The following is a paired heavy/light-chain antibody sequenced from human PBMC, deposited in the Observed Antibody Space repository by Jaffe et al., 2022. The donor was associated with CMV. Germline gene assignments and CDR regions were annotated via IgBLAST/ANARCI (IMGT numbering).Heavy chain of an antibody. J-gene: IGHJ6*02. D-gene: IGHD6-19*01. CDR3: AREWLGGMDI. V-gene: IGHV3-33*01. CDR2: IWYDGSNK. Sequence: QAQLVESGGGVVQPGRSLRLSCEASGFTFSTSGMNWVRQAPGKGLEWVAAIWYDGSNKYYRDSVKGRFTISRDNSKNTLYLQMNSLRAEDTAVYFCAREWLGGMDIWGQGTTVTVSS. CDR1: GFTFSTSG.
Light chain of an antibody. J-gene: IGKJ5*01. CDR1: QSLLYSDGSTY. Sequence: DVVMTQSPLSLPVTLGQPASISCRSSQSLLYSDGSTYLNWFQQRPGQSPRRLIYKVSNRGSGVPDRFSGSGSGTDFTLKISRVEAEDVGVYYCMQGTHWPPITFGQGTRLEIK. CDR2: KVS. V-gene: IGKV2-30*01. CDR3: MQGTHWPPIT.